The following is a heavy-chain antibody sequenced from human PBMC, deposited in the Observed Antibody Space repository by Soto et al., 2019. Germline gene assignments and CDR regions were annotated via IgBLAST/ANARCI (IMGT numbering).Heavy chain of an antibody. CDR2: IYPGDSDT. CDR1: GYRFSGSW. V-gene: IGHV5-51*01. D-gene: IGHD3-22*01. J-gene: IGHJ3*02. CDR3: ARPPYYYDSSGYYPPGAFDI. Sequence: PGESLKISCEASGYRFSGSWIGWVRQRPGKGLEWMGIIYPGDSDTRYSPSFQGQVTISADKSISTAYLQWSSLKASDTAMYYCARPPYYYDSSGYYPPGAFDIWGQGTMVTVSS.